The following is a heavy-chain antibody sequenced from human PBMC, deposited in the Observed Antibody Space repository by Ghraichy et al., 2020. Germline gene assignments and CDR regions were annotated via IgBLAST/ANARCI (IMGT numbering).Heavy chain of an antibody. V-gene: IGHV3-23*01. CDR1: GFTFSTYA. CDR3: AKDVSGYDRVEAMDY. J-gene: IGHJ4*02. Sequence: GGSLRLSCAASGFTFSTYAMGWVRQAPGKGLEWVSGVSPLGHYTHYGDSVKGRFTISRDNSKSTLFLQMDSLRDDDTALYYCAKDVSGYDRVEAMDYWGQGTLVTVSS. D-gene: IGHD5-12*01. CDR2: VSPLGHYT.